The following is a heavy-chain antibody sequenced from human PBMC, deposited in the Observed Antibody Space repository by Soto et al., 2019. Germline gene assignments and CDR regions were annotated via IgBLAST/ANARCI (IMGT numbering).Heavy chain of an antibody. CDR3: ARAGGAYDSSGYYLLLPHY. V-gene: IGHV3-33*01. CDR1: GFTFSSYG. CDR2: IWYDGSNK. D-gene: IGHD3-22*01. Sequence: GGSLRLSCAASGFTFSSYGMHWVRQAPGKGLEWVAVIWYDGSNKYYADSVKGRFTISRDNSKNTLYLQMNSLRAEDTAVYYCARAGGAYDSSGYYLLLPHYWGQGTLVTVSS. J-gene: IGHJ4*02.